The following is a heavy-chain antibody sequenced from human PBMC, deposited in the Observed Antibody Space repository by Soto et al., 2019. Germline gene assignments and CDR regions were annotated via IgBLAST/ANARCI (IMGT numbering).Heavy chain of an antibody. CDR1: GGTFSSDS. CDR3: ARSGGLDRDFNY. CDR2: IIPMFDTP. V-gene: IGHV1-69*12. D-gene: IGHD2-15*01. J-gene: IGHJ4*02. Sequence: QVQLVQSGAEVKKPGSSVKVSCKASGGTFSSDSFSWVRQAPGQGLEWMGWIIPMFDTPIYAQKFQDRVTITADESTSTAYMQLSSLRSGDTAVYYCARSGGLDRDFNYWGQGSLGTVSS.